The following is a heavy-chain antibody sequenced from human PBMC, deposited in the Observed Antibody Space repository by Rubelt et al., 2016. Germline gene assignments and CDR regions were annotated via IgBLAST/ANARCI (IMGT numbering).Heavy chain of an antibody. Sequence: QSPSRGLEWLGRTYYRSKWYNDYAVSVKSRITINPDTSKNQFSLQLNSVTPEDTAVYYCARAYGSGTHDYWGQGTLVTVSS. V-gene: IGHV6-1*01. D-gene: IGHD3-10*01. CDR3: ARAYGSGTHDY. CDR2: TYYRSKWYN. J-gene: IGHJ4*02.